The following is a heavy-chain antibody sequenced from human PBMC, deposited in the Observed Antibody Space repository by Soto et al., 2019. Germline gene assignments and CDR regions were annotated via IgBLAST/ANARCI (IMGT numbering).Heavy chain of an antibody. J-gene: IGHJ6*02. CDR3: ARDGQSLAPYALDV. CDR2: IGYDGSNK. D-gene: IGHD6-19*01. V-gene: IGHV3-33*01. Sequence: QVQVVESGGGVVQPGRSLRLSCTASGFTFSGHAMHWVRQPPGKGLEWVAQIGYDGSNKYYADSVKGRFTISRDNSKNTLYVQMDSLRGEDTAVYYCARDGQSLAPYALDVWGQGTSVTVSS. CDR1: GFTFSGHA.